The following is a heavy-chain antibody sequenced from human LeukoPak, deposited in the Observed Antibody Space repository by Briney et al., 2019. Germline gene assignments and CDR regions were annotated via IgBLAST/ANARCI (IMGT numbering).Heavy chain of an antibody. CDR1: GYTFTGYY. CDR3: ARPQLAYCGGDCFDAFHI. D-gene: IGHD2-21*02. Sequence: PQASVKVSCKASGYTFTGYYMHWVRQAPGQGLEWMGWINPNSGGTNYAQKFQGRVTMTRDTSISTAYMELSRLRSDDTAVYYCARPQLAYCGGDCFDAFHIWGQGTLVTVSS. V-gene: IGHV1-2*02. CDR2: INPNSGGT. J-gene: IGHJ3*02.